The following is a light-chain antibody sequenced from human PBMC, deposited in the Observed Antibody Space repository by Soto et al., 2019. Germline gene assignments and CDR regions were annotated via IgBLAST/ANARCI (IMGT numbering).Light chain of an antibody. Sequence: QSALTQPASESESAGQSITISCTGTSSDVGSYNYVSWYQQHPGKAPKLMIYEVSNRPSGVSNRFSGSKSDNTASLTISGLQAEDEADYYCSSYTSSSTLVFGTGIKLTVL. CDR3: SSYTSSSTLV. J-gene: IGLJ1*01. CDR1: SSDVGSYNY. CDR2: EVS. V-gene: IGLV2-14*01.